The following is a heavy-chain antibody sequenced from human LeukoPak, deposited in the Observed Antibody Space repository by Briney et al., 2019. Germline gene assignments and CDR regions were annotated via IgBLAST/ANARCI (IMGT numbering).Heavy chain of an antibody. V-gene: IGHV4-59*01. CDR2: IYYSGST. CDR1: GGSISGYY. D-gene: IGHD2-2*01. J-gene: IGHJ4*02. CDR3: ARAGYCSSTSCYAGYFDY. Sequence: KPSGTLSLTCTVPGGSISGYYWSWIRQPPGEGLGWIGYIYYSGSTNYNPSLKSRVTISVDTSKNQFFLKLSSVTAADTAVYYCARAGYCSSTSCYAGYFDYWGQGTLVTVSS.